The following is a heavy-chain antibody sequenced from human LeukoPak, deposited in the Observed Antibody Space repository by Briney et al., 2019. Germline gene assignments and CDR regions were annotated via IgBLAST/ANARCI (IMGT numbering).Heavy chain of an antibody. J-gene: IGHJ4*02. CDR3: AREGPYYYDSSGEFDY. CDR2: IYTSGST. V-gene: IGHV4-4*07. CDR1: GGSISSYY. Sequence: SETLSLTCTVSGGSISSYYWSWIRQPAGKGLEWIGCIYTSGSTNYNPSLKSRVTMSVDTSKNQFSLKLSSVTAADTAVYYCAREGPYYYDSSGEFDYWGQGTLVTVSS. D-gene: IGHD3-22*01.